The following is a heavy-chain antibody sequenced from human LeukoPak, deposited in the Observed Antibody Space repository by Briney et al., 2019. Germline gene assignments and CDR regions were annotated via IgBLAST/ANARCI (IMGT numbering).Heavy chain of an antibody. CDR1: GFTFDDYA. D-gene: IGHD6-19*01. V-gene: IGHV3-23*01. CDR2: ISGSGGST. J-gene: IGHJ6*02. CDR3: ASEYSSGWWVAPNYYYGMDV. Sequence: GGSLRLSCAASGFTFDDYAMHWVRQAPGKGLEWVSAISGSGGSTYYADSVKGRFTISRDNSKNTLYLQMNSLRAEDTAVYYCASEYSSGWWVAPNYYYGMDVWGQGTTVTVSS.